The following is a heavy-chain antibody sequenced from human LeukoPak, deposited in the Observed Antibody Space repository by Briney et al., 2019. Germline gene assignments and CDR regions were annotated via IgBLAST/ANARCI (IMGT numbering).Heavy chain of an antibody. CDR3: ARDIGYYDSSGYSWYFDL. CDR2: IYYSGST. Sequence: PSETLSLTCTVSGGSISSHYWSWIRQPPGKGLEWLGYIYYSGSTNYNPSLESRVTISVDASKNQFSLKLSSVTAADTAVYYCARDIGYYDSSGYSWYFDLWGRGTLVTVSS. J-gene: IGHJ2*01. CDR1: GGSISSHY. V-gene: IGHV4-59*11. D-gene: IGHD3-22*01.